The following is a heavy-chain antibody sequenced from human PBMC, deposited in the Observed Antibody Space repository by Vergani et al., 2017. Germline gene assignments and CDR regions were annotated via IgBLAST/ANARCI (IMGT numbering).Heavy chain of an antibody. D-gene: IGHD5-12*01. Sequence: EVQLVQSGAEVKKPGESLKISCKGSGYSFTSYWIGWVRQMPGKGLEWMGIIYPGDSDTRYSPSFQGQVTISADKSISNAYLQLSSLKASDTAMYYCAGLPYYYYYYMDVLGKGATVTVSS. J-gene: IGHJ6*03. CDR3: AGLPYYYYYYMDV. V-gene: IGHV5-51*01. CDR1: GYSFTSYW. CDR2: IYPGDSDT.